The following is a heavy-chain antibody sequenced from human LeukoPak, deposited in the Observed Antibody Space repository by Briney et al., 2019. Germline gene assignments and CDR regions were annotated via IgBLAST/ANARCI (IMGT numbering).Heavy chain of an antibody. Sequence: PSETLSLTCAVYGGSFSGYYWSWLRQPPGKGLEWVGEIIHSGSTNYNPSLKSRVTISVDTSTNQFSLKLSTVTAADTAVYYCARGKDFRYCSGGSCYRRWFDPSGQGTLVTVSS. CDR2: IIHSGST. CDR3: ARGKDFRYCSGGSCYRRWFDP. CDR1: GGSFSGYY. D-gene: IGHD2-15*01. V-gene: IGHV4-34*01. J-gene: IGHJ5*02.